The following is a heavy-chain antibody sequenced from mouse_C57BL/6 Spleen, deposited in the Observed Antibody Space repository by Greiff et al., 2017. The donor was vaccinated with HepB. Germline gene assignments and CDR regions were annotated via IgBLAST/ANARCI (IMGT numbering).Heavy chain of an antibody. D-gene: IGHD1-1*01. CDR1: GYTFTSYW. J-gene: IGHJ4*01. V-gene: IGHV1-50*01. Sequence: QVQLQQPGAELVKPGASVKLSCKASGYTFTSYWMQWVKQRPGQGLEWIGEIDPSDSYTNYNQKFKGKTTLTVDTSSVTAYMQLSSLTSEDSAVYYCARDYYGSSFYAMDYWGQGTSVTVSS. CDR2: IDPSDSYT. CDR3: ARDYYGSSFYAMDY.